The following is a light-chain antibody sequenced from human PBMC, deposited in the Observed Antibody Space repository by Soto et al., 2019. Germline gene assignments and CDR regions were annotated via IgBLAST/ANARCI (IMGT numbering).Light chain of an antibody. CDR1: QSLGRNY. J-gene: IGKJ4*01. CDR3: RQYGRSLGFA. Sequence: EIILTKSPDTLSLSAGERATLSCRGSQSLGRNYLAWYQEKPGQAPRLLIYGASSRASGIPDRFSASGSGTDYTLTISRLEPEDFAVYYCRQYGRSLGFAVGGGTKVDIK. V-gene: IGKV3-20*01. CDR2: GAS.